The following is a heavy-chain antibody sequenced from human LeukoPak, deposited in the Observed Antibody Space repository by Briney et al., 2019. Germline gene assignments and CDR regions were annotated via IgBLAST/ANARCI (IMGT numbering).Heavy chain of an antibody. Sequence: GGSLRLSCAASGLTFSSYWMSWVRQAPGKGLEWVAVISYDGSNKYYADSVKGRFTISRDNSKNTLYLQMNSPRAEDTAVYYCARDQLELRSYYFDYWGQGTLVTVSS. CDR3: ARDQLELRSYYFDY. J-gene: IGHJ4*02. D-gene: IGHD1-7*01. CDR1: GLTFSSYW. CDR2: ISYDGSNK. V-gene: IGHV3-30-3*01.